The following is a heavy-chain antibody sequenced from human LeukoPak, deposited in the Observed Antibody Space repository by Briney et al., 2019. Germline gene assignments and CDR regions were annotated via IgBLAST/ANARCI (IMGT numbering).Heavy chain of an antibody. J-gene: IGHJ6*02. D-gene: IGHD3-3*01. V-gene: IGHV3-23*01. Sequence: GGSLRLSCAASGFTFSSYAMSWVRQAPGKGLEWVSAISGSGGSTYYADSVKGRFTISRDNSKNTLYPQMNSLRAEDTAVYYCAKLSPRERYYDFWSGYTLDVWGQGTTVTVSS. CDR3: AKLSPRERYYDFWSGYTLDV. CDR1: GFTFSSYA. CDR2: ISGSGGST.